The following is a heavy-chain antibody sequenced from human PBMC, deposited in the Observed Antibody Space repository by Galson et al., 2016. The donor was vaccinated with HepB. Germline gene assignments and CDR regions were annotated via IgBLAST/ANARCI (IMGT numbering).Heavy chain of an antibody. V-gene: IGHV3-30*18. CDR3: AKQTQWLAPPDYYYGMDV. Sequence: SLRLSCAASGFTFSRYGMHWVRQTPDKGLEWVSLISYEGSEKKYADSVQGRFTISRDNSKNTLYLQMSSLRREDTGVYYCAKQTQWLAPPDYYYGMDVWGQGTTVIVSS. CDR1: GFTFSRYG. J-gene: IGHJ6*02. D-gene: IGHD6-19*01. CDR2: ISYEGSEK.